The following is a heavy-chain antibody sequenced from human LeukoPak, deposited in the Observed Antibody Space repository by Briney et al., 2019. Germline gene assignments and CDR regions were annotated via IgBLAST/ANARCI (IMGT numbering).Heavy chain of an antibody. CDR3: ATRHHSRTYMVPLDS. CDR1: GVSISSDNW. CDR2: THRSGDT. V-gene: IGHV4/OR15-8*02. J-gene: IGHJ4*02. D-gene: IGHD3-10*01. Sequence: SEILSLTCAVYGVSISSDNWWTWVRQSPGKGLEWIGETHRSGDTKYNPSLNGRVTISMDNSKNQLSLNLISVTAADTAIYFCATRHHSRTYMVPLDSWGQGTLVTVSS.